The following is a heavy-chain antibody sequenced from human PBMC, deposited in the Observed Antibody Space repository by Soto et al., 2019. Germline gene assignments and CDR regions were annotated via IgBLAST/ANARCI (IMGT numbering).Heavy chain of an antibody. CDR2: ISGSGNST. J-gene: IGHJ5*02. Sequence: EVQLLESGGGLVQPGGSLRLSCAASGFTFSSYAMSWVRQAPGKGLEWVSGISGSGNSTYYADSVKGRFTISRDNSKKTLYLQMNNLRAEDTAVYCCANPMTPGVDPWGQGTLVTVSS. CDR3: ANPMTPGVDP. V-gene: IGHV3-23*01. CDR1: GFTFSSYA.